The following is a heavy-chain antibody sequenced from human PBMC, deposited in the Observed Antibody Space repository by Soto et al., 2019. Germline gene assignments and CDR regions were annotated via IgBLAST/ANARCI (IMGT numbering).Heavy chain of an antibody. D-gene: IGHD2-15*01. Sequence: PSETLSLTCTVSGASITSVNYYWSWIRQHPGKALEWIGYIYNSGSTYYNPSLKSRVTISADTSKNQFSLNLSPVTAADTAVYYCARDRYCSGHSCWPGDAFDLWGRGTMVTVSS. J-gene: IGHJ3*01. CDR1: GASITSVNYY. V-gene: IGHV4-31*03. CDR2: IYNSGST. CDR3: ARDRYCSGHSCWPGDAFDL.